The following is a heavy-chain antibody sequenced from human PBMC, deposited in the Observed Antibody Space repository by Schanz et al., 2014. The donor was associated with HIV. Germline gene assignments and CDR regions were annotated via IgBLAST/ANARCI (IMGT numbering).Heavy chain of an antibody. CDR3: AREPLPGNGLYFDY. D-gene: IGHD2-8*01. CDR1: GFTFSSYS. J-gene: IGHJ4*02. CDR2: VRRDGNSM. Sequence: VQLVESGGGVVQPGRSLRLSCAASGFTFSSYSMNWVRQAPGKGLEWVSYVRRDGNSMKYADSVKGRFTISRDNGKNSLYLQMASLRDDDTAVYYCAREPLPGNGLYFDYWGQGALVTVSS. V-gene: IGHV3-48*02.